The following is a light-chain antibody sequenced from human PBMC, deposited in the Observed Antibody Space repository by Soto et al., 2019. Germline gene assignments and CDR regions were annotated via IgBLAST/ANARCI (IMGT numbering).Light chain of an antibody. V-gene: IGLV2-23*01. Sequence: QSVLTQPASVSGSPGQSITISCTGTSSDVVNDLLVSWYQQQPGKAPKLMIYEGTKRPAGVSDRFSGSKSGNTASLTISGLQAEDEADYYCCSYAIISTVVFGGGTKLTVL. CDR2: EGT. J-gene: IGLJ2*01. CDR3: CSYAIISTVV. CDR1: SSDVVNDLL.